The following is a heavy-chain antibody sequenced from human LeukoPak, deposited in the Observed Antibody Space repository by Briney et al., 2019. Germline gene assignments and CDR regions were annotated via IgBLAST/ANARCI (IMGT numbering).Heavy chain of an antibody. CDR2: ISDDGSA. D-gene: IGHD1-26*01. V-gene: IGHV3-53*01. CDR3: ARGAFN. Sequence: GGSLRLSCAASGFTVSTNYMNWVRQAPGKGLEWVSVISDDGSAFYADSVRGRFTVSRDNSKNTVYLQMNSLRAEDTAVYYCARGAFNWGQGTLVTVSS. CDR1: GFTVSTNY. J-gene: IGHJ4*02.